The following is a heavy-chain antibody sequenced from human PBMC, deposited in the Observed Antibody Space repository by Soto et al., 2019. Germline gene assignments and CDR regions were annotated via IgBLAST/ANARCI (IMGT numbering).Heavy chain of an antibody. J-gene: IGHJ5*02. Sequence: PETLSLTCTVSGASISGFYWSWIRKSAGKGLEWIGRIYATGTTDYNPSLKSRVMMSVDTSKKQFSLKLRAVTAADTAVYYCVRDGTKTLRDWFDPWGQGISVTVSS. CDR2: IYATGTT. CDR1: GASISGFY. CDR3: VRDGTKTLRDWFDP. V-gene: IGHV4-4*07. D-gene: IGHD1-1*01.